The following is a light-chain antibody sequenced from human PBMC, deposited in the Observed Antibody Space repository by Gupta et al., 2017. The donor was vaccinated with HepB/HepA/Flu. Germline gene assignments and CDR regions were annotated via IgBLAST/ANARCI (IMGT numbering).Light chain of an antibody. V-gene: IGLV1-47*01. CDR1: STNIGSNY. CDR3: AAWDDSLSGPV. J-gene: IGLJ1*01. Sequence: QSVLTQPPSASETPGQRVTISRSGSSTNIGSNYVYWYQQLPGTAPKLLIHRNNQRPSGVPDRFSGSKSGTSASLAISGLRSEDEADYYCAAWDDSLSGPVFGTGTKVTVL. CDR2: RNN.